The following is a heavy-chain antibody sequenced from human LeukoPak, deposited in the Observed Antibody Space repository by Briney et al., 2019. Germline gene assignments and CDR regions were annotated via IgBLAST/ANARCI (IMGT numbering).Heavy chain of an antibody. Sequence: SQTLSLTCAISGDIVSSNSAAWNWIRQSPSRGLGWLGRTYYRSKWYNDYAVSVKSRITINPDTSKNQFSLQLNSVTPEDTAVYYCARARGYCSGGSCYSSWFDPWGQGTLVTVSS. CDR2: TYYRSKWYN. V-gene: IGHV6-1*01. CDR1: GDIVSSNSAA. J-gene: IGHJ5*02. D-gene: IGHD2-15*01. CDR3: ARARGYCSGGSCYSSWFDP.